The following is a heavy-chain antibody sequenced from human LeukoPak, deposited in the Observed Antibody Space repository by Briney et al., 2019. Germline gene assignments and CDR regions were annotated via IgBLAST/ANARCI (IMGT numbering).Heavy chain of an antibody. Sequence: SETLSLTCTVSGGSISSYYWSWIRQPPGKGLEWIGYIYYSGSTNYNPSLKSRVTISIDTSKNQFSLKLNSVTAADTAVYYCARGHYGDKDDAFDIWGQGTMVTVSS. V-gene: IGHV4-59*01. J-gene: IGHJ3*02. CDR3: ARGHYGDKDDAFDI. D-gene: IGHD4-17*01. CDR2: IYYSGST. CDR1: GGSISSYY.